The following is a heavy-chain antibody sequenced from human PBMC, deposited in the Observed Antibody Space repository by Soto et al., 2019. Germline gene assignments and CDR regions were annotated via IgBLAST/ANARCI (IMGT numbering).Heavy chain of an antibody. D-gene: IGHD3-3*01. CDR2: ISDGGERT. Sequence: EVQLLESGGDLVQPGGSLRLSCVASGFTFSDYVMSWVRQVPGKGLEWVSSISDGGERTDYRDSVRGRFTISRDDARFTRHLQLNSLRGDDTAIYFCARDRSTDFGLDVWGQGTTVTVSS. J-gene: IGHJ6*02. CDR3: ARDRSTDFGLDV. V-gene: IGHV3-23*01. CDR1: GFTFSDYV.